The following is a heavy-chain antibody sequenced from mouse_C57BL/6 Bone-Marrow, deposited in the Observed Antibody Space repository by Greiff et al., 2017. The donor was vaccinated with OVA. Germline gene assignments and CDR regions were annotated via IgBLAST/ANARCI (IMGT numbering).Heavy chain of an antibody. CDR1: CFNIKDYY. CDR2: IDPEDGET. Sequence: VQLQQSGAELVKPGASVKLSCTASCFNIKDYYMHWVKQRTEQGLEWIGRIDPEDGETKSAPKFQGKATITAHTPSTTAYLQLSSLTSEDTAVYYCARSTMITTGDYWGQGTTLTVSS. D-gene: IGHD2-4*01. CDR3: ARSTMITTGDY. J-gene: IGHJ2*01. V-gene: IGHV14-2*01.